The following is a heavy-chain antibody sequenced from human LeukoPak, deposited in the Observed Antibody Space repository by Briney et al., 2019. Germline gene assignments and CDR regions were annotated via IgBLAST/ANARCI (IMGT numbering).Heavy chain of an antibody. CDR2: ISGSGGNT. Sequence: GGSLRLSCAASGFTFNSYGMSWVRQAPGKGLEWVSSISGSGGNTYYTDSVKGRFTISRDNSKNTLYLQMNSLRAEDTAVYYCAKDLGFIVGGGYWGQGTLVTVSS. D-gene: IGHD1-26*01. CDR3: AKDLGFIVGGGY. CDR1: GFTFNSYG. J-gene: IGHJ4*02. V-gene: IGHV3-23*01.